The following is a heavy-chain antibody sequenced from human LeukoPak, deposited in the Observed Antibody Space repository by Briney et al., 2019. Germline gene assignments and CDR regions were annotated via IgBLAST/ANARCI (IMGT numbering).Heavy chain of an antibody. CDR2: ISSSGSTI. J-gene: IGHJ4*02. D-gene: IGHD3-22*01. V-gene: IGHV3-11*01. CDR3: AREGDSSGYSHFDY. CDR1: GFTFSSYW. Sequence: GGSLRLSCAASGFTFSSYWMSWIRQAPGKGLEWVSYISSSGSTIYYADSVKGRFTISRDNAKNSLYLQMNSLRAEDTAVYYCAREGDSSGYSHFDYWGQGTLVTVSS.